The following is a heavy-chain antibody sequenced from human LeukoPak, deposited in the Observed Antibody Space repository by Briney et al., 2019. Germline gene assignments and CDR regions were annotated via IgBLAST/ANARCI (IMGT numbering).Heavy chain of an antibody. V-gene: IGHV1-24*01. CDR2: FDPEDGET. J-gene: IGHJ4*02. CDR3: ATHERLYYGSGSYSDY. Sequence: ASVRVSCKVSGYTLTELSMHWVRQAPGKGLEWMGGFDPEDGETIYAQKFQGRVTMTEDTSTDTAYMELSSLRSEDMAVYYCATHERLYYGSGSYSDYWGQGTLVTVSS. D-gene: IGHD3-10*01. CDR1: GYTLTELS.